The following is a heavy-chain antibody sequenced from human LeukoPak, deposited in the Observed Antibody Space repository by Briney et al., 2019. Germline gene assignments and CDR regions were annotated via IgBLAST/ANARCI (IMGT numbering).Heavy chain of an antibody. CDR2: ISSSSSYI. CDR3: ARDWAPDSVMVRGVLGY. Sequence: GGSLRLSCAASGFTFSSYSMNWVRQAPGKGLEWVSSISSSSSYIYYADSVKGRFTISRDNAKNSLYLQMNSLRAEDMAVYYCARDWAPDSVMVRGVLGYWGQGTLVTVSS. V-gene: IGHV3-21*01. D-gene: IGHD3-10*01. CDR1: GFTFSSYS. J-gene: IGHJ4*02.